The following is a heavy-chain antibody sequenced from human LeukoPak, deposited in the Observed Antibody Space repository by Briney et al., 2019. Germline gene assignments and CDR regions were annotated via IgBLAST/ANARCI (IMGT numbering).Heavy chain of an antibody. J-gene: IGHJ4*02. D-gene: IGHD2/OR15-2a*01. V-gene: IGHV3-7*01. CDR1: GFTFSSYW. Sequence: PWGSLRLSCAASGFTFSSYWMSWVRQAPGKGLEWVANIKQDGSEKYYVDSVKGRFTISRDNAKNTLYLQMDSLTAEDTAVYYCTRKGSQWDFLVDYWGQGTRVAVSP. CDR2: IKQDGSEK. CDR3: TRKGSQWDFLVDY.